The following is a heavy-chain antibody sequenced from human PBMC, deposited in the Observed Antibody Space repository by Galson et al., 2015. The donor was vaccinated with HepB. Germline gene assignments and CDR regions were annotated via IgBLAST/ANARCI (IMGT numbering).Heavy chain of an antibody. D-gene: IGHD3-16*02. CDR2: ISAYNGNT. CDR1: GYTFTSYS. Sequence: SVKVSCKASGYTFTSYSISWVRQAPGQGLEWMGWISAYNGNTNYAQKLQGRVTMTTDTSTSTAYMELRSLRSDDTAVYYCARVDDYVWGSYRYNDAFDIWGQGTMVTVSS. J-gene: IGHJ3*02. CDR3: ARVDDYVWGSYRYNDAFDI. V-gene: IGHV1-18*04.